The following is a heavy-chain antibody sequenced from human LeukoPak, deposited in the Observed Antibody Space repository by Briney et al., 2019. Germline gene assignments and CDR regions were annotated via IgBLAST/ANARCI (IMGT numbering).Heavy chain of an antibody. Sequence: GGSLRLSCAASGFTFSSYGMHWVRQAPGKGLEWVAVISYDGSNKYYADSVKGRFTISRDNSKNTLYLQMNSLRAEDTAVYYCARGGVLAVAADFDYWGQGTLVTVSS. CDR2: ISYDGSNK. CDR3: ARGGVLAVAADFDY. CDR1: GFTFSSYG. J-gene: IGHJ4*02. D-gene: IGHD6-19*01. V-gene: IGHV3-30*03.